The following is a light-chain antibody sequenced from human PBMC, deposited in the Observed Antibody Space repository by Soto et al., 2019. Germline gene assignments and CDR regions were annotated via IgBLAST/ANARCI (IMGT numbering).Light chain of an antibody. V-gene: IGLV1-40*01. CDR2: GNS. J-gene: IGLJ2*01. Sequence: QSVLTQPPSVSGAPGQRVTISCTGSSSNIGAGYDVHWYQQLPGAAPKLLIYGNSNRPSGVPDRFSGSRSGTSASLAITGLQPEDEADYYCGTWDSSLSAVVFGGGTKLTVL. CDR1: SSNIGAGYD. CDR3: GTWDSSLSAVV.